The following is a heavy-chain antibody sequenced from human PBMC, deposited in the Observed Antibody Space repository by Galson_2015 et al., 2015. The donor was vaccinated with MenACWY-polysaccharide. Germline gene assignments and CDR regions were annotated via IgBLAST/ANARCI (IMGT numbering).Heavy chain of an antibody. V-gene: IGHV4-31*03. CDR1: GGSISSGGYY. D-gene: IGHD6-19*01. Sequence: TLSLTCTVSGGSISSGGYYWSWIRQHPGKGLEWIGYIYYSGSTYYNPSLKSRVTISVDTPKNQFSLKLSSVTAADTAVYYCARAHSVDSSHDYWGQGTLVTVSS. CDR3: ARAHSVDSSHDY. J-gene: IGHJ4*02. CDR2: IYYSGST.